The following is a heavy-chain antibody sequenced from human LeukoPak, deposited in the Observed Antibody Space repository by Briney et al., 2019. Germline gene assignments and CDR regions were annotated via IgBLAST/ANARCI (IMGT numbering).Heavy chain of an antibody. D-gene: IGHD6-19*01. J-gene: IGHJ5*02. Sequence: SETLSLTCTVSGGSISTYYWSWLRQPPGKGLEWIGDMYRTGSTNYNPSLKSRVTITPDTSKNQFSLRLTSVTAADTAVYYCAREGTYGWYNWFDPWGQRTLATVSS. CDR2: MYRTGST. CDR3: AREGTYGWYNWFDP. CDR1: GGSISTYY. V-gene: IGHV4-59*01.